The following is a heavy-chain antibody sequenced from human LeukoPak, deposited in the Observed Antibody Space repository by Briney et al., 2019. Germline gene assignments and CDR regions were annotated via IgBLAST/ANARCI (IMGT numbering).Heavy chain of an antibody. Sequence: GGSLRLSCAASGFTFDDYAMHWVRQAPGKGLEWVSGISWNSGSIGYADSVKGRFTISRDNAKNSLYLQMSSLRAEDTALYYCAKATASSSGFDYWGQGTLVTVSS. V-gene: IGHV3-9*01. J-gene: IGHJ4*02. CDR2: ISWNSGSI. CDR3: AKATASSSGFDY. CDR1: GFTFDDYA. D-gene: IGHD6-6*01.